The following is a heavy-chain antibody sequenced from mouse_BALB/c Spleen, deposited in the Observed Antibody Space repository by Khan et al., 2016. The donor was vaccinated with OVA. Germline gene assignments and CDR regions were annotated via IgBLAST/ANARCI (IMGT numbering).Heavy chain of an antibody. D-gene: IGHD1-1*01. Sequence: QVQLQQSGAELAKPGASVKMSCKASGYTFINYWILWVKQRPGQGLEWIGYINPSTGYTEYNQNFKDKATLTADKSSRTAYMQLGSLTSEDSAVYYCARRGLRWDFDYWGQGTTLTVSS. CDR2: INPSTGYT. J-gene: IGHJ2*01. CDR3: ARRGLRWDFDY. CDR1: GYTFINYW. V-gene: IGHV1-7*01.